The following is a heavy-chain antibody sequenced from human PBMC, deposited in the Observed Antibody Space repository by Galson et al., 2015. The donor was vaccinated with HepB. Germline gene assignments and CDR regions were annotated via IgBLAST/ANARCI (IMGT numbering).Heavy chain of an antibody. CDR1: GFTFSSYA. CDR3: ARGSRITMVRGVIIPEDY. D-gene: IGHD3-10*01. J-gene: IGHJ4*02. Sequence: SLRLSCAASGFTFSSYAMHWVRQAPGKGLEWVAVISYDGSNKYYADSVKGRFTISRDNPKNTLYLQMNSLRAEDTAVYYCARGSRITMVRGVIIPEDYWGQGTLVTVSS. V-gene: IGHV3-30-3*01. CDR2: ISYDGSNK.